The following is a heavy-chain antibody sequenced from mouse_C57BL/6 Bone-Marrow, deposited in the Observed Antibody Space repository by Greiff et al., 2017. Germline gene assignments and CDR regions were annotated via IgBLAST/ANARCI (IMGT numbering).Heavy chain of an antibody. D-gene: IGHD4-1*01. CDR1: GYTFTSYG. Sequence: VKLVESGAELARPGASVKLSCKASGYTFTSYGISWVKQRTGQGLEWIGEIYPRSGNTYYNEKFKGKATLTADKSSSTAYMQLSSLTSEDSAVYFCARSKNWDSWFAYWGQGTLVTVSA. CDR3: ARSKNWDSWFAY. CDR2: IYPRSGNT. V-gene: IGHV1-81*01. J-gene: IGHJ3*01.